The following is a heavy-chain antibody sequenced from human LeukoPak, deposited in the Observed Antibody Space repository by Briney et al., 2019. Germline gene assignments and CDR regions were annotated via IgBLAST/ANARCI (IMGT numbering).Heavy chain of an antibody. V-gene: IGHV4-59*13. CDR2: IYYSWTT. D-gene: IGHD4-17*01. Sequence: SETLSLTCTVSGGSISHYYWSWIRQSPAPGLERIGYIYYSWTTNYNPSLKSRVTISVDTSRHPFPLRLRSVTAADTAVYYCAREDPQTTVPEGMDVWGQGTTVIVSS. J-gene: IGHJ6*02. CDR3: AREDPQTTVPEGMDV. CDR1: GGSISHYY.